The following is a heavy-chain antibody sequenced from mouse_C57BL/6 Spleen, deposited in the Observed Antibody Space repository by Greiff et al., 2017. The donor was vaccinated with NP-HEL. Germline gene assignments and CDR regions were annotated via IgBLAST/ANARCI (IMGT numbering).Heavy chain of an antibody. Sequence: QVQLKQSGAELARPGASVKLSCKASGYTFTSYGISWVKQRTGQGLEWIGEIYPRSGNTYYNEKFKGKATLTADKSSSTAYMELRSLTSEDSAVYFCARSDYGSSYPFDYWGQGTTLTVSS. CDR1: GYTFTSYG. CDR2: IYPRSGNT. V-gene: IGHV1-81*01. CDR3: ARSDYGSSYPFDY. D-gene: IGHD1-1*01. J-gene: IGHJ2*01.